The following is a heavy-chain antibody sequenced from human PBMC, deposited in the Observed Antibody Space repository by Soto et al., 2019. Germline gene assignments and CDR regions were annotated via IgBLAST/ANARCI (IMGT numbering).Heavy chain of an antibody. D-gene: IGHD6-6*01. J-gene: IGHJ4*02. Sequence: GGSLRLSRAASGFTFSSYGMHGVRQAPGKGLEWVAVISYDGSNKYYANSVKGRFTISRDNSKNTLYLQMNSLRAEDTAVYYCAKERYSSSSPDFDYWGQGTLVTVSS. CDR1: GFTFSSYG. V-gene: IGHV3-30*18. CDR3: AKERYSSSSPDFDY. CDR2: ISYDGSNK.